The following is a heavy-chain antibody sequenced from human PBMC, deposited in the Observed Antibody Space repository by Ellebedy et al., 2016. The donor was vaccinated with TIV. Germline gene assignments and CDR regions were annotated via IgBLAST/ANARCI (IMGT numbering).Heavy chain of an antibody. Sequence: GGSLRLSCAASELTVTSNFMSWVRQAPGKGLAWVSTIAIDSTTYYADSVKGRFTISRDNSKNTLDIQMNSLRAEDTAVYYCARETYSDVDLKLWGIFDIWGQGTMVTVSS. J-gene: IGHJ3*02. CDR1: ELTVTSNF. CDR3: ARETYSDVDLKLWGIFDI. D-gene: IGHD5-18*01. V-gene: IGHV3-66*01. CDR2: IAIDSTT.